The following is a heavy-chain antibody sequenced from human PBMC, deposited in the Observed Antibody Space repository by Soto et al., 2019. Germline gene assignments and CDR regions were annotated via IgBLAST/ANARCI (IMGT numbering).Heavy chain of an antibody. V-gene: IGHV3-23*01. CDR2: ISGGGGST. CDR3: AKGRGDLDY. CDR1: GFTFSSYA. J-gene: IGHJ4*02. Sequence: GGSLRLSWAASGFTFSSYAMSWVRQAPGKGLEWVSAISGGGGSTYYADSVKGRFTIARDNSKNTLYLQMNSRRAEDTAVYYCAKGRGDLDYWGQGTLVTVSS. D-gene: IGHD3-16*01.